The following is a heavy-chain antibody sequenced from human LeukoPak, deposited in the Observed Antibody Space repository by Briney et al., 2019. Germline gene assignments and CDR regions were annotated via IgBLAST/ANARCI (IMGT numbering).Heavy chain of an antibody. V-gene: IGHV3-7*01. CDR2: IKQDGSEK. J-gene: IGHJ4*02. Sequence: GGSLRLSCAASGFTFSSYWKSWARQAPGKGLEWVANIKQDGSEKYYVDSVKGRFTISRDNAKSSLYLQMNSLRAEDTAVYYCVRQASSSWYYFDYWGQGTLVTVSS. D-gene: IGHD6-13*01. CDR3: VRQASSSWYYFDY. CDR1: GFTFSSYW.